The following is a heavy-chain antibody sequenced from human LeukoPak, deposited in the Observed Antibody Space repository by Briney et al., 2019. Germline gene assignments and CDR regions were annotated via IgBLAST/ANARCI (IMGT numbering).Heavy chain of an antibody. Sequence: PSETLSLTCTVSGGSISSYYWSWIRQPAGKRLEWIGRFYTSGTTNYNPSLKSRVTMSVDASKNQFSLNLRSMQASDTAVYYCARAFCVGECFVLHIFFDSWGQGTLVTVSS. CDR2: FYTSGTT. J-gene: IGHJ4*02. CDR3: ARAFCVGECFVLHIFFDS. D-gene: IGHD2-21*01. CDR1: GGSISSYY. V-gene: IGHV4-4*07.